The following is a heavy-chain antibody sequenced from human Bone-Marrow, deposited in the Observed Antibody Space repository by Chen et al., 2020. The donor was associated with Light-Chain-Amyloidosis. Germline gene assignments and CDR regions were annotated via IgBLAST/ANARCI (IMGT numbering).Heavy chain of an antibody. CDR2: ITRSDSAT. CDR1: VFTFGAYS. V-gene: IGHV3-23*01. CDR3: ARRARISSGQFDI. D-gene: IGHD6-19*01. J-gene: IGHJ4*02. Sequence: EVQLLESGGGLVQPGGSLRLSCSASVFTFGAYSMGWLRHAPGKGLEWVAAITRSDSATDDAESVRGRFAISRDNSMNTLYLQMNSLTSDDTAVYFCARRARISSGQFDIWGRGTLVTVSS.